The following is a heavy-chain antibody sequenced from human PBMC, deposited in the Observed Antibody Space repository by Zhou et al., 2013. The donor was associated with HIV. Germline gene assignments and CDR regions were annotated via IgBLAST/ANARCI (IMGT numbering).Heavy chain of an antibody. CDR2: INTYSGIT. CDR1: GYTFTTYA. Sequence: QVQLVQSGAEVKKPGASVKVSCKASGYTFTTYAISWVRQAPGQGLEWMGWINTYSGITNYAQKLHGRVTMTTDTSTSTAYMELRSLGSDDTAVYYCARDVEGASEQGGIVVVPAAIGYFDYWGQGTLVTVSS. CDR3: ARDVEGASEQGGIVVVPAAIGYFDY. J-gene: IGHJ4*02. V-gene: IGHV1-18*01. D-gene: IGHD2-2*02.